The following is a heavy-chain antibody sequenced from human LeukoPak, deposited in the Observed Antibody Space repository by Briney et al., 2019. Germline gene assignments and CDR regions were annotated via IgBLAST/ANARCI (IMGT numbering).Heavy chain of an antibody. D-gene: IGHD2-2*01. V-gene: IGHV4-38-2*01. CDR3: APLWPAPDARQFDY. J-gene: IGHJ4*02. CDR2: ICHSGST. CDR1: GYSISSGYY. Sequence: SETLSLTCAVSGYSISSGYYWGWIRQPPGKGLEWIGSICHSGSTYYNPSLKSRVTISVDTSKNQFSLKLSSVTAADTAVYYCAPLWPAPDARQFDYWGQGTLVTVSS.